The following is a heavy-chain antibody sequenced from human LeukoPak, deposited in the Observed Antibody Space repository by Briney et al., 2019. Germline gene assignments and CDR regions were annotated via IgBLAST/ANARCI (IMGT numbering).Heavy chain of an antibody. Sequence: GGSLRLSCAPSGFTFDDYAMHWVRQAPGKGLEWVSLISWDNGNTDYADSVRGRFTISRDNSKNSLYLQMKSLRAEDTALYYCAKDRYYYDSSGYYYHYFDYWGQGTLVTVSS. V-gene: IGHV3-43D*04. J-gene: IGHJ4*02. CDR2: ISWDNGNT. CDR3: AKDRYYYDSSGYYYHYFDY. CDR1: GFTFDDYA. D-gene: IGHD3-22*01.